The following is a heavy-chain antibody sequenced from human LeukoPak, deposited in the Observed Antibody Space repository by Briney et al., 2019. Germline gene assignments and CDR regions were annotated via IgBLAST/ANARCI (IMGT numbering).Heavy chain of an antibody. CDR3: ARLNVRIAVAGGYYYGMDV. CDR1: GGSISSGGYY. V-gene: IGHV4-31*03. Sequence: SETLSLTGTVSGGSISSGGYYWSWIRQHPGKGLEWIGYIYYSGSTYYNPSLKSRVTISVDTSKNQFSLKLSSVTAADTAVYYCARLNVRIAVAGGYYYGMDVWGQGTTVTVSS. CDR2: IYYSGST. J-gene: IGHJ6*02. D-gene: IGHD6-19*01.